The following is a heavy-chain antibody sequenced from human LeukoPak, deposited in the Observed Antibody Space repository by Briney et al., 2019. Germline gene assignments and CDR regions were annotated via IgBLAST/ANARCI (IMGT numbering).Heavy chain of an antibody. CDR3: AKDSWYDRLRQDAFDI. J-gene: IGHJ3*02. CDR2: ISGSGGST. CDR1: GFTFSSYA. D-gene: IGHD5-12*01. Sequence: GGSLRLACAASGFTFSSYAMSWVRQAPGKGLEWVSAISGSGGSTYYADSVKGRFTISRDNSKNTLYLQMNSLRAEDTAVYYCAKDSWYDRLRQDAFDIWGQGTMVTVSS. V-gene: IGHV3-23*01.